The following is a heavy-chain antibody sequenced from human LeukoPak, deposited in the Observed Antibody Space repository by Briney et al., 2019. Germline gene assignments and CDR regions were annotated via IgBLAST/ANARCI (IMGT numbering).Heavy chain of an antibody. CDR3: ARSRSSSWWFAFDI. Sequence: SETLSLTCTVSGGSISTYYCSWIRQPPGKGLEWIGYIYYSGSTNYNPSLKSRVTISVDTSKDQFSLKLSSVTAADTALYYCARSRSSSWWFAFDIWGQGTMVSVSS. V-gene: IGHV4-59*01. J-gene: IGHJ3*02. D-gene: IGHD6-13*01. CDR1: GGSISTYY. CDR2: IYYSGST.